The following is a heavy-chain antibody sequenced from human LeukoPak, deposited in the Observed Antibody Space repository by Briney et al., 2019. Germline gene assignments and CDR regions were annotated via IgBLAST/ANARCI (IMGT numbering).Heavy chain of an antibody. CDR2: IYPGDSDT. J-gene: IGHJ4*02. CDR3: ARRVGLASDYRYYFDS. V-gene: IGHV5-51*01. D-gene: IGHD3-16*02. CDR1: GYSFSNYW. Sequence: KVGESLKISCKGSGYSFSNYWIGWVRQMPGKGLEWMGIIYPGDSDTIYSPSLQGQVTISADKSINTAYLQWSSLQASDTAIYYCARRVGLASDYRYYFDSWGQGTLVTVSS.